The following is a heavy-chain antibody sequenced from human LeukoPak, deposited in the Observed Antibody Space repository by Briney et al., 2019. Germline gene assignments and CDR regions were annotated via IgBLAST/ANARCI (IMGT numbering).Heavy chain of an antibody. CDR3: ARGGRWNYGWFDP. J-gene: IGHJ5*02. CDR2: INHSGST. CDR1: GGSFSGYH. V-gene: IGHV4-34*01. Sequence: PSETLSLTCAVYGGSFSGYHWSWIRQPPGKGLEWIGEINHSGSTNYNPSLKSRVTISVDTSKNQFSLKLSSVTAADTAVYYCARGGRWNYGWFDPWGQGTLVTVSS. D-gene: IGHD1-7*01.